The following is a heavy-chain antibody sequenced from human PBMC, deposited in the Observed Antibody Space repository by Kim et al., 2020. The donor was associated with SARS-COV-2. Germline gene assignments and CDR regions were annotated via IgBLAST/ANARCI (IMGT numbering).Heavy chain of an antibody. CDR3: ARGTSDYGNWLDP. J-gene: IGHJ5*02. D-gene: IGHD3-16*01. Sequence: YAKRFQGRAAMARDTSSSTAYMELSRLTSNDTAVYYCARGTSDYGNWLDPWGQGTLVTVSS. V-gene: IGHV1-2*02.